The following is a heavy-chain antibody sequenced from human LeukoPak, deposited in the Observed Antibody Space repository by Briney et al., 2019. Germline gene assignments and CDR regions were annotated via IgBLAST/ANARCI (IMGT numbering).Heavy chain of an antibody. CDR3: ARHTASGYDLRADY. Sequence: PSETLSLTCAVYGGSFSSYYWSWIRQPPGKGLEWIGYIYYSGSTNYSPSLKSRVTISVDTSKNQFSLKLSSVTAADTAVYYCARHTASGYDLRADYWGQGTLVTVSS. D-gene: IGHD5-12*01. J-gene: IGHJ4*02. V-gene: IGHV4-59*08. CDR2: IYYSGST. CDR1: GGSFSSYY.